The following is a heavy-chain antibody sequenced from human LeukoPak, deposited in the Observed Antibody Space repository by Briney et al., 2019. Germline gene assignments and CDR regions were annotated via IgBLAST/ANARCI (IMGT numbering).Heavy chain of an antibody. CDR3: ARDLFWSSNGWFDP. J-gene: IGHJ5*02. Sequence: PGGSLRLSCAASGFTVSSNYMSWVRQAPGKGLEWVSVIYSGGSTYYADSVKGRFTISRDNSKNTLYLQMNSLRAEDTAVYYCARDLFWSSNGWFDPWAREPWSPSPQ. CDR2: IYSGGST. V-gene: IGHV3-53*01. D-gene: IGHD3-3*01. CDR1: GFTVSSNY.